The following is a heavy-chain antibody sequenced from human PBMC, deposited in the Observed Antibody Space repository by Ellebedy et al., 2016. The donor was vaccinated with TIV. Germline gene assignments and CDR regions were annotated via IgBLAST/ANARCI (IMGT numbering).Heavy chain of an antibody. D-gene: IGHD2-21*01. J-gene: IGHJ6*02. CDR3: AKGGGFRKDVVVIASHYYYYYYGMDV. Sequence: SLKISCAASGFTFDDYAMHWVRQAPGKGLEWVSGISWNSGSIGYADSVKGRFTISRDNSKNTLYLQMNSLRAEDTAVYYCAKGGGFRKDVVVIASHYYYYYYGMDVWGQGTTVTVSS. V-gene: IGHV3-9*01. CDR1: GFTFDDYA. CDR2: ISWNSGSI.